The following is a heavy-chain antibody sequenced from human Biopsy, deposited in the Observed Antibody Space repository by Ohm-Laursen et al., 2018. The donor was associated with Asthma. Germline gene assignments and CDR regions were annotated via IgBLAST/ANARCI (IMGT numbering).Heavy chain of an antibody. D-gene: IGHD7-27*01. CDR2: INPNSGGT. CDR1: GYTFTSYY. Sequence: VSVKVSCKTSGYTFTSYYMHWVRQAPGHGLEWMGRINPNSGGTNYAQKFQGRVTMTSDTSISTAYMELSRLRPDDTALYYCARGQKSPGDRWFDPWGQGTLVTVSS. J-gene: IGHJ5*02. V-gene: IGHV1-2*06. CDR3: ARGQKSPGDRWFDP.